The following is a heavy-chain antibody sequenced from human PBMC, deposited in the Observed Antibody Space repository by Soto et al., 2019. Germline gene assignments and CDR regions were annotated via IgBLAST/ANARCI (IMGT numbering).Heavy chain of an antibody. J-gene: IGHJ5*02. CDR3: ARGVYLSLVRTGWFDP. D-gene: IGHD3-10*01. CDR1: GTSMSGHF. CDR2: GYYRGST. V-gene: IGHV4-59*11. Sequence: QVQLQESGPGLVKASETLSLTCTVSGTSMSGHFWSWMRQPPGKGLEWIGYGYYRGSTLYNPSLKSRFTISLDTSKNYFSLRLNSVTSADTAVYYCARGVYLSLVRTGWFDPWGQGTLVTVSS.